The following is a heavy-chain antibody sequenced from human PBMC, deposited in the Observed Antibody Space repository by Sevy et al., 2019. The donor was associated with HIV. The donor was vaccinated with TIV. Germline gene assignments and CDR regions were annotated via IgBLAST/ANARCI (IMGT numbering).Heavy chain of an antibody. V-gene: IGHV3-30-3*01. D-gene: IGHD3-3*01. J-gene: IGHJ6*02. CDR1: GFTFSSYA. CDR2: ISYDGSNK. Sequence: GGSLRLSCAASGFTFSSYAMHWVRQAPGKGLEWVAVISYDGSNKYYADSVKGRFTISRDNSKNTLYLQMNSLRAEDTAVYYCARERFLEWLYTSSMDVWGQGTTVTVSS. CDR3: ARERFLEWLYTSSMDV.